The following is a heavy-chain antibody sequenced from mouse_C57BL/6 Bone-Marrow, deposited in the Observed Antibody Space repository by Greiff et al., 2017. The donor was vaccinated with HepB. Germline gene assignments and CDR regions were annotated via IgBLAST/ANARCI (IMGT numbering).Heavy chain of an antibody. D-gene: IGHD1-1*01. CDR1: GYTFTDYE. CDR2: IDPETGGT. CDR3: TRREYYGSGDYFDY. J-gene: IGHJ2*01. Sequence: QVQLQHSGAELVRPGASVTLSCKASGYTFTDYEMHWVKQTPVHGLEWIGAIDPETGGTAYNQKFKGKAILTADKSSSTAYMELRSLTSEDSAVYYWTRREYYGSGDYFDYWGQGTTLTVSS. V-gene: IGHV1-15*01.